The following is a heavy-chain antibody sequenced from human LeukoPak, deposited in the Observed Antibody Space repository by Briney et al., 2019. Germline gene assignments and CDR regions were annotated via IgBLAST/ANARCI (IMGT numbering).Heavy chain of an antibody. Sequence: GGSLRLSCAASGFTFSSYAMSWVRQAPGKGLEWVSGISGSGGSTYYADSVKGRFTISRDNSKNTLYLQMNSLRAEDTAVYYCAKDLGYTSGWSDYWGQGTLVTVSS. CDR3: AKDLGYTSGWSDY. CDR2: ISGSGGST. D-gene: IGHD6-19*01. V-gene: IGHV3-23*01. CDR1: GFTFSSYA. J-gene: IGHJ4*02.